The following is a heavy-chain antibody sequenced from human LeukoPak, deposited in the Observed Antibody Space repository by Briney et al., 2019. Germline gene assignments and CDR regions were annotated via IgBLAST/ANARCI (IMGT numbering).Heavy chain of an antibody. V-gene: IGHV1-18*01. CDR3: ARDLGYYFDY. J-gene: IGHJ4*02. Sequence: LQGRVTMTTDTSTSTAYMELRSLRSDDTAVYYCARDLGYYFDYWGQGTLVTVSS. D-gene: IGHD3-10*01.